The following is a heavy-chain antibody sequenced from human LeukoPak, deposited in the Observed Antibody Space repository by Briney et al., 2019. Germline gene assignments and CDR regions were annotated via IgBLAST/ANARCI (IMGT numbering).Heavy chain of an antibody. CDR2: IYYSGST. CDR3: ARGNNRGSSWYSGTFDY. CDR1: GGSISSYY. J-gene: IGHJ4*02. D-gene: IGHD6-13*01. V-gene: IGHV4-59*01. Sequence: SETLSLTCTVSGGSISSYYWGWIRQPPGKGLEWIGYIYYSGSTNYNPSLKSRVTISVDTSKNQFSLKLSAVTAADTAVYYCARGNNRGSSWYSGTFDYWGQGTLVTVSS.